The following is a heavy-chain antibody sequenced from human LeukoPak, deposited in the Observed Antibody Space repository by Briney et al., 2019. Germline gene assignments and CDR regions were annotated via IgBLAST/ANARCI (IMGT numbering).Heavy chain of an antibody. V-gene: IGHV1-69*05. CDR1: GGTFSSYA. Sequence: ASVKVSCKASGGTFSSYAISWVRQAPGQGLEWMGGIVPMFGAPNYAQKFQGRVTVTTDESTSTAYMEMSSLRSEDTAIYYCATDRLDSSGYRTWFDSWGQGTLVTASS. D-gene: IGHD3-22*01. CDR2: IVPMFGAP. J-gene: IGHJ5*01. CDR3: ATDRLDSSGYRTWFDS.